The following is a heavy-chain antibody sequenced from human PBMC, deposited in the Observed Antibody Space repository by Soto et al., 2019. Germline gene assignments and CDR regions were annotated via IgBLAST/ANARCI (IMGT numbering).Heavy chain of an antibody. CDR2: IYPGDSDT. Sequence: GESLKISCKGSGYSFTSYWIGWVRQMPGKGLEWMGIIYPGDSDTRYSPSFQGQVTISADKSISTAYLQWSSLKASDTAMYYCARLSGCSSTSCYTHMDVWGQGTTVTVSS. V-gene: IGHV5-51*01. CDR3: ARLSGCSSTSCYTHMDV. J-gene: IGHJ6*02. CDR1: GYSFTSYW. D-gene: IGHD2-2*02.